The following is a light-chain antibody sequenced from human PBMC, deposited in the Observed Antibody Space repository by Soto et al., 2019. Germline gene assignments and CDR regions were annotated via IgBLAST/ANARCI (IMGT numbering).Light chain of an antibody. J-gene: IGLJ2*01. V-gene: IGLV1-44*01. CDR2: SNN. CDR1: SSNIGSNT. Sequence: QSVLTQPPSASGTPGQRVTISCSGSSSNIGSNTVNWYQQLPGTAHKLLIYSNNHRPSGVPDRFSGSKSGTSASLAISGLQSEDEADYYCAAWDDSLNGVVFGGGTKLTVL. CDR3: AAWDDSLNGVV.